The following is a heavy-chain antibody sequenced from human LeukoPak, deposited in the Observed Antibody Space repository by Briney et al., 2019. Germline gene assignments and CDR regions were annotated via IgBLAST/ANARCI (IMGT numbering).Heavy chain of an antibody. V-gene: IGHV3-21*01. CDR1: GFTFSSYS. Sequence: GGSLRLSCAASGFTFSSYSMNWVRQAPGKGLEWVSSISSSSSYIYYADSLKGRFTISRDNAKNSLYLQMNSLRAEDTAVYYCARAVVPYYYYMDVWGKGTTVTVSS. CDR3: ARAVVPYYYYMDV. CDR2: ISSSSSYI. J-gene: IGHJ6*03. D-gene: IGHD2-15*01.